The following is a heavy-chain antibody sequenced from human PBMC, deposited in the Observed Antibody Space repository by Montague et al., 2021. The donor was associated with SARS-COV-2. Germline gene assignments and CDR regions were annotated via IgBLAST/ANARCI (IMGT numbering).Heavy chain of an antibody. CDR3: ARGRTDLGAYYDFWSGYYWSCQKWFGP. CDR2: INLSGSS. V-gene: IGHV4-34*01. CDR1: GGSFSGSY. D-gene: IGHD3-3*01. J-gene: IGHJ5*02. Sequence: SETLSLTCAVSGGSFSGSYWSLIRHPPGTGRDRTAVINLSGSSYPNPXPKTRVTISVDTSTHLFSLNLSSVTAADTAVYYCARGRTDLGAYYDFWSGYYWSCQKWFGPWGQGTLV.